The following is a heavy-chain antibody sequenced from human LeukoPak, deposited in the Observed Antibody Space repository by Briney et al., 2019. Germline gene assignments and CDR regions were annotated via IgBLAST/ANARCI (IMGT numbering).Heavy chain of an antibody. CDR2: IRYDGSNK. Sequence: PGGSLRLSCAASGFTFSSYGMHWVRQAPGKGLEWVAFIRYDGSNKYYADSVKGRFTISRDNSKNTLYLQMNSLRAEDTAVYYCAKVSPGGDSSSWSYYFDYWGQGTLVTVSS. CDR1: GFTFSSYG. J-gene: IGHJ4*02. V-gene: IGHV3-30*02. D-gene: IGHD6-13*01. CDR3: AKVSPGGDSSSWSYYFDY.